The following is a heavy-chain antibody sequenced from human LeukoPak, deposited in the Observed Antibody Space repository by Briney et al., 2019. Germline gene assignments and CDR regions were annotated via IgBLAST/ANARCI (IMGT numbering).Heavy chain of an antibody. CDR2: ISSSSSTI. CDR1: GFTFSSYS. Sequence: PGRSLRLSCAASGFTFSSYSMNWVRQAPGKGLEWVSYISSSSSTIYYADSVKGRFTISRDNAKNSLYLQMNNLRAEDTAVYYCARGGYSGYDYAFDIWGQGTMVTVSS. V-gene: IGHV3-48*04. J-gene: IGHJ3*02. D-gene: IGHD5-12*01. CDR3: ARGGYSGYDYAFDI.